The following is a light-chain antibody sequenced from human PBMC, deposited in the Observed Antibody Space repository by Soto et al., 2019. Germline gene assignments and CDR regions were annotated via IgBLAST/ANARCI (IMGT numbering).Light chain of an antibody. V-gene: IGLV2-11*01. CDR2: DVS. CDR1: SSDVGNYNH. Sequence: QSVLTQPRSVSGPPGQSVTISCTGTSSDVGNYNHVSWYQQHPDKAPKLMIYDVSKRPSGVPDRFSGSKSGNTASLTISGLQAEDEADYYCCSYAGSYTYVFGTGTKVTVL. CDR3: CSYAGSYTYV. J-gene: IGLJ1*01.